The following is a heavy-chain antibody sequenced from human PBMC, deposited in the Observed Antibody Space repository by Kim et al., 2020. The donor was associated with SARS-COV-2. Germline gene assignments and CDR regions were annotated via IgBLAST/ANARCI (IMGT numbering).Heavy chain of an antibody. CDR3: ARAYGNYYFDF. Sequence: GGSLRLSCTGSGFTFSDYYMAWVRQAPGKALEWISYISGSGSVIDSADSLKGRFTISRDNAQKSLFLEMTGLRVDDTALYYCARAYGNYYFDFWGQGTLVTVSS. V-gene: IGHV3-11*01. CDR1: GFTFSDYY. D-gene: IGHD4-17*01. CDR2: ISGSGSVI. J-gene: IGHJ4*02.